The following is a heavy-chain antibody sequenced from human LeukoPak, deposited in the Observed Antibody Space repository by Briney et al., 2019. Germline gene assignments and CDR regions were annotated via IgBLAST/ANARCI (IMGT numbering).Heavy chain of an antibody. CDR2: IWYDGSNK. Sequence: GGSLRLSCAASGFTFSSYGMHWVRQAPGKGLEWVAVIWYDGSNKYYADSVKGRFTISRDNSKNTLYLQMNSLRAEDTAVYYCAKNHWNYRPARLRYFDYWGQGTLVTVSS. CDR1: GFTFSSYG. D-gene: IGHD1-7*01. CDR3: AKNHWNYRPARLRYFDY. J-gene: IGHJ4*02. V-gene: IGHV3-33*06.